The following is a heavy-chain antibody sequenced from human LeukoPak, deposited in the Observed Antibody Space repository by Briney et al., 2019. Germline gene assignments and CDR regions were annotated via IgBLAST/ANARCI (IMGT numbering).Heavy chain of an antibody. CDR2: ISGSGDTT. D-gene: IGHD2-15*01. J-gene: IGHJ6*03. V-gene: IGHV3-23*01. CDR3: AKDTTAWWYHRAYMDV. Sequence: TGGSLRLSCAASGFTFSSYAMSWVRQAPGGGLEWVSAISGSGDTTYHADSVKGRFTISRDNSENRLSLQMDSLRAEDTAVHFCAKDTTAWWYHRAYMDVWGKGTTVTVSS. CDR1: GFTFSSYA.